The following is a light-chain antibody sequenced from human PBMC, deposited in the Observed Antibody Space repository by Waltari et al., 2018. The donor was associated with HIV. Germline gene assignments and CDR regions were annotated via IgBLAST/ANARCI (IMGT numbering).Light chain of an antibody. J-gene: IGKJ1*01. Sequence: EIVLTQSPGTLSLSPGERATLSCRASQSVSSSYLAWYQQKPGQAPRLLIYGASSRATGIPDRFSGSGYGTDVTLTISRLEPEDFAMYFCQQYGSSPTWTFGQGTKVEIK. CDR2: GAS. CDR3: QQYGSSPTWT. V-gene: IGKV3-20*01. CDR1: QSVSSSY.